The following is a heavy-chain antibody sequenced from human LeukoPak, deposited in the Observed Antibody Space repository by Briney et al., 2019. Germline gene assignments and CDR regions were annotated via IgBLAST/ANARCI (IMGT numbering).Heavy chain of an antibody. Sequence: PGGSLRLSCAASGFTFSSYWMHWVRQAPGKGLVWVSRINSDGSSTSYADSVKGRFTISRDNAKNTLYLQMNSLRAEDTAVYYCARSRGLRWFSYYGMDVWGQGTTVTVSS. CDR1: GFTFSSYW. CDR3: ARSRGLRWFSYYGMDV. J-gene: IGHJ6*02. D-gene: IGHD4-23*01. CDR2: INSDGSST. V-gene: IGHV3-74*01.